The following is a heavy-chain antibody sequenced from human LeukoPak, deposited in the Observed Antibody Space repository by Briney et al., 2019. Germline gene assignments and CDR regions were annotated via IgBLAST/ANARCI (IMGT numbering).Heavy chain of an antibody. V-gene: IGHV1-18*01. D-gene: IGHD5-12*01. CDR1: GFTFTGHG. CDR3: ARARGVVATTN. J-gene: IGHJ4*02. CDR2: ISAYNGNT. Sequence: ASVKVSCTASGFTFTGHGFNWVRQAPRQGLEWMAWISAYNGNTNYAQKVRGRVTVTTDTSTRTAYMELRGLTSDDTAVYYCARARGVVATTNWGQGTLVTVSS.